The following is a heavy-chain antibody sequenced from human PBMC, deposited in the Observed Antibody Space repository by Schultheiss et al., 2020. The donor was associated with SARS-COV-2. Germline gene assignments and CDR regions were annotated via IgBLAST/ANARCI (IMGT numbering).Heavy chain of an antibody. D-gene: IGHD1-1*01. J-gene: IGHJ5*02. CDR2: IYPGDSDT. CDR1: GYSFTSYW. Sequence: GESLKISCKGSGYSFTSYWISWVRQMPGKGLEWMGIIYPGDSDTKYSPSFQGQVTISADKSITTAYLQWSSLRASDIAIYYCARRATGTYWFDPWGQGTLVTVSS. CDR3: ARRATGTYWFDP. V-gene: IGHV5-51*01.